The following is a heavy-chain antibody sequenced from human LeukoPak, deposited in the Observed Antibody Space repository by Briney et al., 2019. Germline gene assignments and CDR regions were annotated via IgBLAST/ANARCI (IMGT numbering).Heavy chain of an antibody. CDR2: INHSGST. J-gene: IGHJ4*02. D-gene: IGHD5-24*01. Sequence: SETLSLTCAVYGGSFSGYYWSWIRQPPGKGLEWIGEINHSGSTNYNPSLKSRVTISVDTSKNQFSLKLSSVTAADTAVYYCARGRPISDYWGQGTLVTVSS. CDR1: GGSFSGYY. CDR3: ARGRPISDY. V-gene: IGHV4-34*01.